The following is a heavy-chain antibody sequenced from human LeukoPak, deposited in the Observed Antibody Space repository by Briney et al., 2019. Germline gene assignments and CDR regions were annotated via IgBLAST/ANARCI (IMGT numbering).Heavy chain of an antibody. J-gene: IGHJ3*02. D-gene: IGHD1-1*01. CDR1: GGTFSSYA. V-gene: IGHV1-69*05. CDR3: AGPPQLTDDAFDI. Sequence: GASVKVSCKASGGTFSSYAISWVRQAPGQGLEWMGRIIPIFGTANYAQKFQGRVTITTDESTSTAYMELSSLRSEDTAVYYCAGPPQLTDDAFDIWGQGTMVTVSS. CDR2: IIPIFGTA.